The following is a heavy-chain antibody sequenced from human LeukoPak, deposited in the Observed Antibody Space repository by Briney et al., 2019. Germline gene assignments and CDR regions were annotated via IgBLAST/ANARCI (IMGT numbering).Heavy chain of an antibody. D-gene: IGHD3-3*01. CDR3: ARRTRYDFWSGLTYYYYYMDV. CDR1: GGSISSYY. J-gene: IGHJ6*03. Sequence: SETLFLTCTVSGGSISSYYWSWIRQPPGKGLEWIGYIYTSGSTNYNPSLKSRVTISVDTSKNQFSLKLSSVTAADTAVYYCARRTRYDFWSGLTYYYYYMDVWGKGTTVTVSS. V-gene: IGHV4-4*09. CDR2: IYTSGST.